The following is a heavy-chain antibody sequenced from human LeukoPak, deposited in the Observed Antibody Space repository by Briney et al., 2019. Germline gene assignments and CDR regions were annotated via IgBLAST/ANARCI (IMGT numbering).Heavy chain of an antibody. D-gene: IGHD3-22*01. CDR2: ISSRSSYI. V-gene: IGHV3-21*01. Sequence: GGSLRLSCAASGFTFSSYSMNWVRQAPGKGLEWVSSISSRSSYIYYADSVKGRFTISRDNAKNSLYLQMNSLRAEDTAVYYCARAWHGDSSGYYYFDYWGQGTLVTVSS. CDR3: ARAWHGDSSGYYYFDY. J-gene: IGHJ4*02. CDR1: GFTFSSYS.